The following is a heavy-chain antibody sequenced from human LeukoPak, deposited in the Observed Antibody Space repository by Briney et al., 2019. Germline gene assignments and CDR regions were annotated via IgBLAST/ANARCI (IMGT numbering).Heavy chain of an antibody. CDR1: GGTFRSYA. CDR2: IIPIFGIA. D-gene: IGHD6-19*01. J-gene: IGHJ5*02. V-gene: IGHV1-69*04. Sequence: SVKVSCKASGGTFRSYAISWVRQAPGQGLEWMGRIIPIFGIANYAQKFQGRVTITADKSTSTAYMELSSLRSEDTAVYYCAKGREIAVAGFEDWFDPWGQGTLVTVSS. CDR3: AKGREIAVAGFEDWFDP.